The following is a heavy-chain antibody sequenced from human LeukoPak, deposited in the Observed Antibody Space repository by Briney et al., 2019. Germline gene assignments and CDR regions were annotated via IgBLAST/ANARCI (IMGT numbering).Heavy chain of an antibody. Sequence: ASVKVSCKASGYTFIRFGISWVRQAPGQGPEWIGWISGHNGYTNYASDLQGRVTMTTDTSTSTAYLELRSLRSDDTAMDYCARVNEMMTAMHGANWFDLWGQGTLVTVSS. CDR3: ARVNEMMTAMHGANWFDL. V-gene: IGHV1-18*01. CDR1: GYTFIRFG. J-gene: IGHJ5*02. CDR2: ISGHNGYT. D-gene: IGHD2-21*02.